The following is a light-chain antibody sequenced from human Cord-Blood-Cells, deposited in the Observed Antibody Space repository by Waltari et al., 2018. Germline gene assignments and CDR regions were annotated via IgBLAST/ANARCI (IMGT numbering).Light chain of an antibody. Sequence: DIVMTQSPDSLAVSLSERATINCKSSQSVLYSSNNKNYLAWYQQKPGQLPKLLISWASTRESGVPDRFSGSGSGTDFTLTISSLQAEDVAVYYCQQYESTPRTFGQGTKVEIK. CDR3: QQYESTPRT. J-gene: IGKJ1*01. CDR2: WAS. V-gene: IGKV4-1*01. CDR1: QSVLYSSNNKNY.